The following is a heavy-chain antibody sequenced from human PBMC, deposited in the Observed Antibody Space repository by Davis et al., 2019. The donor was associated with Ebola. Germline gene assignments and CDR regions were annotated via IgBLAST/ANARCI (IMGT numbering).Heavy chain of an antibody. Sequence: GSLRLSCAVYGGSFSGYYWSWIRQPPGKGLEWIGEINHSGSTNYNPSLKSRVTISVDTSKNQFSLKLSSVTAADTAVYYCARGWGDCSGGSCYSDYYYYGMDVWGQGTTVTVSS. CDR3: ARGWGDCSGGSCYSDYYYYGMDV. CDR1: GGSFSGYY. CDR2: INHSGST. J-gene: IGHJ6*02. V-gene: IGHV4-34*01. D-gene: IGHD2-15*01.